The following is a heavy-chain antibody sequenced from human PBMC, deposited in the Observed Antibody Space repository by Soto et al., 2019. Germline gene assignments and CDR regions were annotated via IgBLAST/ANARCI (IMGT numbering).Heavy chain of an antibody. CDR1: GGSFSGYY. D-gene: IGHD6-6*01. J-gene: IGHJ4*02. CDR3: ARGPLSSIAAQCWGY. V-gene: IGHV4-34*01. Sequence: SETLPLTCAVYGGSFSGYYWSWIRQPPGKGLEWIGEINHSGSTNYNPSFKSRATISVDTSKNKFSLKLSSVTAADTAVDYCARGPLSSIAAQCWGYWGQGTLVTVSS. CDR2: INHSGST.